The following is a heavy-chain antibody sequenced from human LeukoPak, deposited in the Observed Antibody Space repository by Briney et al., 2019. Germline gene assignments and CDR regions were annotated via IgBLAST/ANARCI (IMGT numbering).Heavy chain of an antibody. CDR1: GGSISSGGYY. CDR2: IYHSGST. CDR3: AKGNYDILTGYLGNWFDP. J-gene: IGHJ5*02. Sequence: SQTLSLTCTVSGGSISSGGYYWSWIRQPPGKGLEWIGYIYHSGSTYYNPSLKSRVTISVDRSKNQFSLKLSSVTAADTAVYYCAKGNYDILTGYLGNWFDPWGQGTLVTVSS. D-gene: IGHD3-9*01. V-gene: IGHV4-30-2*01.